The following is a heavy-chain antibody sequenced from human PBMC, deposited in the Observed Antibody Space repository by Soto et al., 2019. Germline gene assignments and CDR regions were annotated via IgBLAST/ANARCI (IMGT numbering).Heavy chain of an antibody. D-gene: IGHD6-19*01. CDR2: INPSGGST. CDR3: ARLGSAVAGTGWFDP. CDR1: GYTFTSYY. Sequence: ASVKVSCKASGYTFTSYYMHWVGQAPGQGLEWMGIINPSGGSTSYAQKLQGRVTMTTDTSTSTAYMELRSLRSDDTAVYYCARLGSAVAGTGWFDPWGQGTLVTVSS. J-gene: IGHJ5*02. V-gene: IGHV1-46*01.